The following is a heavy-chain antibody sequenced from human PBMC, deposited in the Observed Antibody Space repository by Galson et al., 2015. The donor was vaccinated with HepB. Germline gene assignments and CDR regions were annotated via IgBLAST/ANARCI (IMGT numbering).Heavy chain of an antibody. CDR2: IKSKTDGGTT. CDR3: TTLFVPVIVVVIH. J-gene: IGHJ4*02. V-gene: IGHV3-15*01. Sequence: SLRLSCAASGFTFSNAWMRWVRQAPGKGLEWVGRIKSKTDGGTTDYAAPVKGRFTISRDDSKNTLYLQMNSLKTEDTAVYYCTTLFVPVIVVVIHCGQGTLVTVSS. CDR1: GFTFSNAW. D-gene: IGHD3-22*01.